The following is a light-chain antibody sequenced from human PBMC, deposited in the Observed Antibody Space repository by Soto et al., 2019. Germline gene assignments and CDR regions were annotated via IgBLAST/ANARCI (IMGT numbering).Light chain of an antibody. CDR2: AAS. V-gene: IGKV1-9*01. CDR3: QQFKSYPLT. CDR1: QGISIY. Sequence: DIQLTQSPSFLSASVGDRVTITCRASQGISIYLAWHQQRPGKAPKLLIHAASMLQSGVPSRFSGSVSGTEFTLTFISLQPEDFATYYCQQFKSYPLTVGGGTKVEI. J-gene: IGKJ4*01.